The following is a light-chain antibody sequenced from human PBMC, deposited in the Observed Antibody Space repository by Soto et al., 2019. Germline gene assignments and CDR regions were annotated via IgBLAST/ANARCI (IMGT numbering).Light chain of an antibody. J-gene: IGKJ1*01. CDR3: QQRSTWPSWT. V-gene: IGKV3-11*01. Sequence: EILLTQSPVTLSLSPGERATLSCRASQSVGTYLTWYQQKPGQAPRLLIYEASRRATGTPARFRGSGSGTEFTLTITSLEPEDFAVYYCQQRSTWPSWTFGQGTKVKI. CDR2: EAS. CDR1: QSVGTY.